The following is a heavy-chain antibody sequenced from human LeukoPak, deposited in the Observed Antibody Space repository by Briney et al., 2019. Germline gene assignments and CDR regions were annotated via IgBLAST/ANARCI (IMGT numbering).Heavy chain of an antibody. CDR1: GFTFDGYG. D-gene: IGHD1-1*01. J-gene: IGHJ4*02. V-gene: IGHV3-9*01. CDR2: ITWNSDDM. CDR3: TKVTDRRTGFDY. Sequence: GGSLRLSCAASGFTFDGYGMYWVRQAPGKGLEWVSGITWNSDDMAYADSVKGRFTISRDNAKNCLYLQMNSLRVEDTALYYCTKVTDRRTGFDYWGQGTLVTVSS.